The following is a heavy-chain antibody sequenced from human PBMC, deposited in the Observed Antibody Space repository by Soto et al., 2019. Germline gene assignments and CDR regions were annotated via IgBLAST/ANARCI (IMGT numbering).Heavy chain of an antibody. CDR1: GFTFGNFG. V-gene: IGHV3-30*03. CDR3: ARGCSGGTNCFYFDF. D-gene: IGHD6-13*01. J-gene: IGHJ4*02. Sequence: QVQLVGSGGGVVQPGRSLRLSCAASGFTFGNFGIHWVRQAPGKGLEWVADISSDGSRKFYADSVKGRFTISRDNSKNTLYLQMNSLRTEDTAVYFCARGCSGGTNCFYFDFWGQGILVTVSS. CDR2: ISSDGSRK.